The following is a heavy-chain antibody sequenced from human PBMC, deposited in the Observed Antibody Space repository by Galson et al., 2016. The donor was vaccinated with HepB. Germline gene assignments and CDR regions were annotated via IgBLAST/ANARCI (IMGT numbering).Heavy chain of an antibody. D-gene: IGHD6-19*01. Sequence: SLRLSCAASGFTFSGYPMSWVRQAPGKGLEWVSSIRGDGAYTYYADSVKGRFTISRDNSRNTLHLQMNSLRAEDTAVYYCAKVIPYPQWRVFGSFDYWGQGTLVTVSS. V-gene: IGHV3-23*01. J-gene: IGHJ4*02. CDR3: AKVIPYPQWRVFGSFDY. CDR1: GFTFSGYP. CDR2: IRGDGAYT.